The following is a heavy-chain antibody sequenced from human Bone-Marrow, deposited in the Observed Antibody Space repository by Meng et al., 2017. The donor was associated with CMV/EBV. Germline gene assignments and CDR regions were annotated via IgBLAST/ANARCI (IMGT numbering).Heavy chain of an antibody. CDR1: GGSISSSSYY. D-gene: IGHD3-10*01. Sequence: RLELQGSGPGLVKPSETLSLTCTVFGGSISSSSYYWGWIRQPPGKGLEWIGSIYYSGSTYYNPSLKSRVTISVDTSKNQFSLKLSSVTAADTAVYYCARVIGSLVDELPWYFDYWGQGTLVTVSS. J-gene: IGHJ4*02. CDR2: IYYSGST. CDR3: ARVIGSLVDELPWYFDY. V-gene: IGHV4-39*06.